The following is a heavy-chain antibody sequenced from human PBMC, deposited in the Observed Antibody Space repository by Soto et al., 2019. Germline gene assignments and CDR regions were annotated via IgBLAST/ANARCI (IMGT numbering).Heavy chain of an antibody. Sequence: TSETLSLTCTVSGGSVSSGSYYWSWIRQPPGKGLEWIVYIYYSGGTYYNPSLKSRVTISVDTSKNQFSLKLSSVTAADTAVYYCARDQRCSGGSCYPSYGMDVWGQGTTVTV. V-gene: IGHV4-61*01. CDR2: IYYSGGT. CDR1: GGSVSSGSYY. D-gene: IGHD2-15*01. CDR3: ARDQRCSGGSCYPSYGMDV. J-gene: IGHJ6*02.